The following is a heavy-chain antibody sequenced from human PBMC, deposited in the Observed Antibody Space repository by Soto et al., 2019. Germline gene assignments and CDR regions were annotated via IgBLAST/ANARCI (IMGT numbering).Heavy chain of an antibody. D-gene: IGHD5-12*01. CDR2: ISAYNGNT. J-gene: IGHJ5*02. CDR3: TREFSGYDSGYNWFDP. CDR1: GYTFTTYG. Sequence: ASVKVSCKASGYTFTTYGISWVRQAPGQGLEWMGWISAYNGNTHYAQKLQGRVTMTTDTSTSTAYMEVRSLRSDDTAVYFCTREFSGYDSGYNWFDPWGQGTLVTVSS. V-gene: IGHV1-18*01.